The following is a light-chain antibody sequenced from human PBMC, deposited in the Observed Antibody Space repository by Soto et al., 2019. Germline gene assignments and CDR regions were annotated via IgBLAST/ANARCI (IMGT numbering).Light chain of an antibody. Sequence: QSLLTQPASVSGSPGQSITISCTGTSSDVGGYNYVSWYQQHPGKVPKLIIHEVSNRPSGVSNRFSGSKSGNTASLTISGLQTEDEADYYCSSHGGSSPFYVFGTGTKVTVL. J-gene: IGLJ1*01. CDR2: EVS. V-gene: IGLV2-14*01. CDR3: SSHGGSSPFYV. CDR1: SSDVGGYNY.